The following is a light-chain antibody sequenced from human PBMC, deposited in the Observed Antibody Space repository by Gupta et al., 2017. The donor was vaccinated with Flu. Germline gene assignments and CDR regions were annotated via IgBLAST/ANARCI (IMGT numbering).Light chain of an antibody. V-gene: IGLV3-21*02. J-gene: IGLJ1*01. CDR3: QVWDSLNDHFYV. Sequence: SYVLTQPPSVSVAPGQTATLTCGADNIGTTSVHWYQQKPGQAPVLVVYDDSDRPSGIPERFSGSNSGNTATLTISRVEAGDEAEYYCQVWDSLNDHFYVFGGGTTVTV. CDR1: NIGTTS. CDR2: DDS.